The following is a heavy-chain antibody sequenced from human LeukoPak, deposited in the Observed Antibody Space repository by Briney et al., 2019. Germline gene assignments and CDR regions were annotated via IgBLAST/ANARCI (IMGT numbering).Heavy chain of an antibody. CDR1: GLTFSSYS. CDR3: ARGAHTGYSSSWDDRASGMDV. D-gene: IGHD6-13*01. CDR2: ISSSSYI. Sequence: PGGSLRLSCAASGLTFSSYSMNWVRQAPGKGLEWVSSISSSSYIYYADSVKGRFTISRDNAKNSLYLQMNSLRAEDTAVYYCARGAHTGYSSSWDDRASGMDVWGQGTTVTVSS. J-gene: IGHJ6*02. V-gene: IGHV3-21*03.